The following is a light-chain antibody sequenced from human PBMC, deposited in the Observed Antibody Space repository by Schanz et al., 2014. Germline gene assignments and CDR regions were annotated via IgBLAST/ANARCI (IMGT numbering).Light chain of an antibody. CDR3: EQYDNLPIT. J-gene: IGKJ3*01. CDR1: QSIGKY. V-gene: IGKV1-33*01. CDR2: AAS. Sequence: DIHMTQSPSSLSPSVGDRVTITCRSSQSIGKYVNWYQQTPGKAPRLLIYAASTLQSGVPSRFSGSGFGTEFTLTISSPQPEAIATYYCEQYDNLPITFGPGTKV.